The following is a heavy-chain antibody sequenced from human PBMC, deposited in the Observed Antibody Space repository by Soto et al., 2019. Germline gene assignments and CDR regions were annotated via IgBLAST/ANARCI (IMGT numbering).Heavy chain of an antibody. CDR1: GITFSSYA. Sequence: GGSLRLSCAASGITFSSYAMSWVRQAPGKGLKWVSAISGSGGSTYYADSVKGRFTISRDNSKNTRYLKMNGLRADNTALFFCVKARVFIGAIVTLLGSWGQGTQVTVAS. D-gene: IGHD1-26*01. CDR2: ISGSGGST. V-gene: IGHV3-23*01. J-gene: IGHJ4*02. CDR3: VKARVFIGAIVTLLGS.